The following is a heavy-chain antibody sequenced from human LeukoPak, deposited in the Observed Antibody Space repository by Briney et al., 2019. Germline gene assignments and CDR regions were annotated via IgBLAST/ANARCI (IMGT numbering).Heavy chain of an antibody. D-gene: IGHD6-19*01. Sequence: ASVKVSCKASGYTFTSYGITWVRQAPGQGLEWMGWIGAYNGNTNYAQKLQGRVTMTTDTSTSTAYMELRSLRSDDTAVYYCARADIRAIASSGWYGFDFWGRGTLVTVSS. CDR1: GYTFTSYG. CDR3: ARADIRAIASSGWYGFDF. CDR2: IGAYNGNT. V-gene: IGHV1-18*01. J-gene: IGHJ4*02.